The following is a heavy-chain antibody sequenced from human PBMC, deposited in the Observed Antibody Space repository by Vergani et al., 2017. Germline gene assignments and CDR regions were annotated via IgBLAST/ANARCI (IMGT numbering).Heavy chain of an antibody. Sequence: QVQLQQWGAGLLKPSETLSLTCAVYGGSFSGYYWSWIRQPPGKGLEWIGEINHSGSTNYNPSLKSRVTISVDTSKNQFSLKLSSVTAADTAVYYCARVVIFGKGDYYYYYMDVWGKGP. V-gene: IGHV4-34*01. CDR1: GGSFSGYY. J-gene: IGHJ6*03. CDR2: INHSGST. CDR3: ARVVIFGKGDYYYYYMDV. D-gene: IGHD3/OR15-3a*01.